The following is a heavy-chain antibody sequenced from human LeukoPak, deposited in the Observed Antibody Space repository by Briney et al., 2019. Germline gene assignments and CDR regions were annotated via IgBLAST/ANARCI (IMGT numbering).Heavy chain of an antibody. CDR3: ARRARAQSQQLPYPY. J-gene: IGHJ4*02. V-gene: IGHV1-2*02. CDR1: GYTFSGYY. CDR2: INPNSGGT. Sequence: GASVKVSCKASGYTFSGYYMHWVRQAPGQGLEWMGWINPNSGGTNYAQKFQGRVTMTRDTSISTAYMELRSLRSDDTAVYYCARRARAQSQQLPYPYWGQGALVTVSS. D-gene: IGHD2-2*02.